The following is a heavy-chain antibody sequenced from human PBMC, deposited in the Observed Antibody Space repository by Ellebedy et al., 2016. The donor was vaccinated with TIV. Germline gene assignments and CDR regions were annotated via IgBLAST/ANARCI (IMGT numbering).Heavy chain of an antibody. CDR1: GFTFSDYW. CDR3: ARGSPGWAEADY. D-gene: IGHD5-24*01. Sequence: PGGSLRLSCAASGFTFSDYWMSWVRQAPGKGLEWVANINQEGSEKHFADSVKGRFTVSRDNAKNSLYVQMNSLRVDDTAVYYCARGSPGWAEADYWGRGTLVTVSS. CDR2: INQEGSEK. V-gene: IGHV3-7*01. J-gene: IGHJ4*02.